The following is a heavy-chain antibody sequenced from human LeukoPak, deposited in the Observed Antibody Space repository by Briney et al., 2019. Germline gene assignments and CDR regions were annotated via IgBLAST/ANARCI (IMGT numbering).Heavy chain of an antibody. CDR2: IYYSGST. Sequence: SETLSLTCTVSGGSISSSSYYWGWIRQPPGKGLEWIGSIYYSGSTYYNPSLKSRVTISVDTSKNQFSLKLSSVTAADTAVYSCARSGATGPSRAFDIWGQGTVVTVSS. J-gene: IGHJ3*02. CDR3: ARSGATGPSRAFDI. V-gene: IGHV4-39*01. D-gene: IGHD1-26*01. CDR1: GGSISSSSYY.